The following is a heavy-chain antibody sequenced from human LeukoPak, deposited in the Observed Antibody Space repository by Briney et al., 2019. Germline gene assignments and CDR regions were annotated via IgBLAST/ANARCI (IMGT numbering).Heavy chain of an antibody. CDR3: ARAIGLQDYMDV. J-gene: IGHJ6*03. V-gene: IGHV1-2*02. CDR1: GYSFTGHY. D-gene: IGHD1-26*01. CDR2: INPKSGGT. Sequence: GASVKVSCKASGYSFTGHYMHWVRQAPGQGLEWMGWINPKSGGTNYAQKFQGRVTMTRDTSISTAYMDMSSLRSDDTAVYYCARAIGLQDYMDVWGKGTTVTVSS.